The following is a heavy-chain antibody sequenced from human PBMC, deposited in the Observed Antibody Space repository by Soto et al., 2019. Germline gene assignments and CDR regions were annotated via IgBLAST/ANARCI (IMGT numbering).Heavy chain of an antibody. V-gene: IGHV3-9*01. D-gene: IGHD3-3*01. CDR3: AKYTNYDFWSGYPYGAFDI. CDR1: GFTFDDYA. Sequence: SLRLSCAASGFTFDDYAMHWVRQAPGKGLEWVSGISWNSGSIGYADSVKGRFTISRDNAKNSLYLQMNSLRAEDTALYYCAKYTNYDFWSGYPYGAFDIWGQGTMVTVSS. J-gene: IGHJ3*02. CDR2: ISWNSGSI.